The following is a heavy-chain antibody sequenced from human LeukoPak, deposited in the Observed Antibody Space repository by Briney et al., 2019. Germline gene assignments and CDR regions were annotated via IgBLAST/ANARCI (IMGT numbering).Heavy chain of an antibody. V-gene: IGHV1-2*06. Sequence: ASVKVSCKASGYTFTSYYMHWVRQAPGQGLEWMGRINPNSGGTNYAQKFQGRVTMTRDTSISTAYMELSRLRSDDTAVYYCARDVPKAGTNGDYWGQGTLVTVSS. CDR2: INPNSGGT. CDR3: ARDVPKAGTNGDY. J-gene: IGHJ4*02. CDR1: GYTFTSYY. D-gene: IGHD3-10*01.